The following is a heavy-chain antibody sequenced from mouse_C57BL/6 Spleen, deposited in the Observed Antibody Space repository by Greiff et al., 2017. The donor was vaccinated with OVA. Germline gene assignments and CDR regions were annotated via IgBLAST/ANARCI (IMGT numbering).Heavy chain of an antibody. CDR1: GYTFTSYW. Sequence: QVQLQQPGAELVKPGASVKLSCKASGYTFTSYWMHWVKQRPGQGLEWIGMIHPNSGSTNYNEKFKSKATLTVDKSSSTAYMQLSSLTSEDSAVYYCAFYYGYDGGYFDVWGTGTTVTVSS. D-gene: IGHD2-2*01. CDR3: AFYYGYDGGYFDV. V-gene: IGHV1-64*01. CDR2: IHPNSGST. J-gene: IGHJ1*03.